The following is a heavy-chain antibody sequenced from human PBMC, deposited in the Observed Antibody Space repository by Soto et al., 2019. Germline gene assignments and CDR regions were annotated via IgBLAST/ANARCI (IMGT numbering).Heavy chain of an antibody. Sequence: PGGSLRLSCAASGFTFSSYAMSWVRQAPGKGLEWVSAISGSGGSTYYADSVKGRFTISRDNSKNTLYLQMNSLRAEDTAVYYCAKLGCSSTSCYIDYWGQGTLVTVSS. V-gene: IGHV3-23*01. D-gene: IGHD2-2*02. J-gene: IGHJ4*02. CDR2: ISGSGGST. CDR1: GFTFSSYA. CDR3: AKLGCSSTSCYIDY.